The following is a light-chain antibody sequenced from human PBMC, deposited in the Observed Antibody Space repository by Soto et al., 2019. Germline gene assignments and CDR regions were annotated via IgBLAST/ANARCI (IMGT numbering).Light chain of an antibody. CDR2: GAS. V-gene: IGKV3-20*01. Sequence: VLTQSPGTLSLSPGERATLSCRASQSVTNYLVWYQQKAGQAPRLLIYGASSRAPGIPDRFSGSGSGTDFTLTINRLGPEDSAVYCCQQFDTSPYTFGQGTKLEIK. CDR1: QSVTNY. J-gene: IGKJ2*01. CDR3: QQFDTSPYT.